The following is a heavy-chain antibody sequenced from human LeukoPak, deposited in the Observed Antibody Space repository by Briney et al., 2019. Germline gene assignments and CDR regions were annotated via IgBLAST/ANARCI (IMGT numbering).Heavy chain of an antibody. CDR1: GGSVSSTTYY. Sequence: PSETLSLTCTVSGGSVSSTTYYWSWIRQPPGKGLEWIGSIYYSGSTYYNPSLKSRVTISVDTSKNQFSLELSSVTAADTAVYYCARLWYTAYKGWLDPWGQGTLVTVPS. J-gene: IGHJ5*02. D-gene: IGHD5-18*01. CDR3: ARLWYTAYKGWLDP. V-gene: IGHV4-39*01. CDR2: IYYSGST.